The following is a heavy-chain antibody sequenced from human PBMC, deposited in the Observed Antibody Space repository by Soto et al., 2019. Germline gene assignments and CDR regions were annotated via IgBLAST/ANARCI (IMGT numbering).Heavy chain of an antibody. D-gene: IGHD3-3*01. V-gene: IGHV3-23*01. CDR2: ISGSGSNT. J-gene: IGHJ4*02. Sequence: GGSLRLSCAASGFTFSSYAMNWVRQAPGRGLEWVSGISGSGSNTYYADSVKGRFTISRDNSKNTLDLQMNSLRAEDTAVYYCAKPPTKIFGLANSFFDYWGQGALVTVSS. CDR1: GFTFSSYA. CDR3: AKPPTKIFGLANSFFDY.